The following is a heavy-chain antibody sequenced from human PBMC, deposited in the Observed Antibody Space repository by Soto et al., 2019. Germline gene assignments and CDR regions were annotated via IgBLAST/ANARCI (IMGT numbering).Heavy chain of an antibody. CDR3: ARVSCSSTSCYLFGMDV. CDR1: GGSISSYY. J-gene: IGHJ6*02. CDR2: IYYSGST. D-gene: IGHD2-2*01. V-gene: IGHV4-59*01. Sequence: KTSETLSLTCTVSGGSISSYYWSWIRQPPGKGLEWIGYIYYSGSTNYNPSLKSRVTISVDTSKNQFSLKLSSVTAADTAVYYCARVSCSSTSCYLFGMDVWGQGTTVTVSS.